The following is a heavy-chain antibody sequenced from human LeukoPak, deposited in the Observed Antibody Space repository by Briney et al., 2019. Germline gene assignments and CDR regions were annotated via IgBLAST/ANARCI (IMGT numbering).Heavy chain of an antibody. CDR3: ARNVGVVVVPAGID. D-gene: IGHD2-2*01. Sequence: GASVKVSCKASGYTFTGYYMHWVRQAPGQGLECMGWINPNSGGTNYAQKFQGRVTMTRGTSISTAYMELSRLRSDDTAVYYCARNVGVVVVPAGIDWGQGTLVTVSS. CDR2: INPNSGGT. J-gene: IGHJ4*02. CDR1: GYTFTGYY. V-gene: IGHV1-2*02.